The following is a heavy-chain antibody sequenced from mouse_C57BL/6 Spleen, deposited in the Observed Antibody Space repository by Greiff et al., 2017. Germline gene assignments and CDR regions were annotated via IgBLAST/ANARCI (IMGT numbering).Heavy chain of an antibody. J-gene: IGHJ4*01. Sequence: QVQLQQPGAELVKPGASVKLSCKASGYTVTSYWMQWVKQRPGQGLEWIGEIDPSDSYTNYNQKFKGKATLTVDTSSSTAYMQLSSLTSEDSAVYYCARRGGSLYAMDYWGQGTSVTVSS. CDR3: ARRGGSLYAMDY. CDR2: IDPSDSYT. CDR1: GYTVTSYW. V-gene: IGHV1-50*01.